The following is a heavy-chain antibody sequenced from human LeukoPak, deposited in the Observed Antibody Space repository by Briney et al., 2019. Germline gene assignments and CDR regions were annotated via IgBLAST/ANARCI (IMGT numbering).Heavy chain of an antibody. CDR1: GFTVSGNY. J-gene: IGHJ3*02. CDR3: AKSSIAAAGTGDAFDI. Sequence: GGSLRLSCAASGFTVSGNYMSWVRQAPGKGLEWVSVIYSGGSTYYADSVKGRFTISRDNAKNSLYLQMNSLRAEDTALYYCAKSSIAAAGTGDAFDIWGQGTMVTVSS. CDR2: IYSGGST. V-gene: IGHV3-53*05. D-gene: IGHD6-13*01.